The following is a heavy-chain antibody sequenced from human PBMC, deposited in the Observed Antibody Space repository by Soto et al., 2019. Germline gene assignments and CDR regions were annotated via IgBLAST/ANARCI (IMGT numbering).Heavy chain of an antibody. CDR1: GCSICSYY. CDR3: AKGYDTSGYFPFDY. CDR2: IYYSGST. Sequence: PSETLSLTCTVSGCSICSYYWSWIRQPPGKGLEWIGYIYYSGSTNYNPSLKSRVTISVDTSKNRFSLKLSSVTAADTAVYYCAKGYDTSGYFPFDYWGEGTLVTVSS. V-gene: IGHV4-59*01. D-gene: IGHD3-22*01. J-gene: IGHJ4*02.